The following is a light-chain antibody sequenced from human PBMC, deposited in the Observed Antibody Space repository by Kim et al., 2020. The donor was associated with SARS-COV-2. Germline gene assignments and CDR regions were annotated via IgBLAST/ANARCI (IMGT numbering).Light chain of an antibody. Sequence: SPGERATLSGRASQNVDTYVAWYQQKPGQGPRLLIYDASTRAAGIPDRFSGSGSGTDFTLTIGSLEPEDFGVYYCQQRSNWPPLTFGGGTKVDIK. CDR1: QNVDTY. V-gene: IGKV3-11*01. J-gene: IGKJ4*01. CDR3: QQRSNWPPLT. CDR2: DAS.